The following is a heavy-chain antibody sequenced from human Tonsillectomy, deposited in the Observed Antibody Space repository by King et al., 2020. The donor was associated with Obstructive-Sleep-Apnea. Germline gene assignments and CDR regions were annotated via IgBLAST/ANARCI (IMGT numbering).Heavy chain of an antibody. J-gene: IGHJ4*02. D-gene: IGHD3-22*01. CDR1: GFTVSSNY. Sequence: VQLVESGGGLVQPGGSLRLSCAASGFTVSSNYMSCVRQAPGKGLEWVSVIYSGGSTYYADSVKGRFTISRDNSKNQLYLQMNSLRAEDTAVYYCARDLSDDNSGYYYLGYWGQGTLVTVSS. CDR2: IYSGGST. V-gene: IGHV3-66*01. CDR3: ARDLSDDNSGYYYLGY.